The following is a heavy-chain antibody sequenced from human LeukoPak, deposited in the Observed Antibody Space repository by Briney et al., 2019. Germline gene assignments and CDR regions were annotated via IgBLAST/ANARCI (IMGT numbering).Heavy chain of an antibody. CDR1: GYSISSGYY. CDR2: IYHSGRT. V-gene: IGHV4-38-2*02. D-gene: IGHD4-17*01. Sequence: SETLSLTCTVSGYSISSGYYWGWIRQPPGKGLEWIGSIYHSGRTYYNPSLKSRVTISVDTSKNQFSLKLSSVTAADTAVYYCARRNGDSYYYYYYMDVWGKGTTVTISS. J-gene: IGHJ6*03. CDR3: ARRNGDSYYYYYYMDV.